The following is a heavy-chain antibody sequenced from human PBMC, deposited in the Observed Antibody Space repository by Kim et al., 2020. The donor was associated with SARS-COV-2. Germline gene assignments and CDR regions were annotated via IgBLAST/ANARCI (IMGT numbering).Heavy chain of an antibody. CDR2: IYYSGST. CDR1: GGSISSYY. CDR3: ARGGGVYSYGYSGDYYYYYGMDV. D-gene: IGHD5-18*01. J-gene: IGHJ6*02. V-gene: IGHV4-59*13. Sequence: SETLSLTCTVSGGSISSYYWSWIRQPPGKGLEWIGYIYYSGSTNYNPSLKSRVTISVDTSKNQFSLKLSSVTAADTAVYYCARGGGVYSYGYSGDYYYYYGMDVWGQGTTVTVSS.